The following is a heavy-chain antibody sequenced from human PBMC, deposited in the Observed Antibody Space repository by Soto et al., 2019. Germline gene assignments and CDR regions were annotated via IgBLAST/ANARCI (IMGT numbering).Heavy chain of an antibody. CDR2: MSGSSSTT. CDR1: GLTFSNYA. CDR3: AKNQERELPRVIDF. Sequence: GGSLRLSCATSGLTFSNYAMSWVRQAPGGGLEWVSSMSGSSSTTYYADSVRGRFTISRDRSKNTLYLQMSSLRTEDTALYYCAKNQERELPRVIDFWGQGTLVTVSS. V-gene: IGHV3-23*01. J-gene: IGHJ4*02. D-gene: IGHD1-7*01.